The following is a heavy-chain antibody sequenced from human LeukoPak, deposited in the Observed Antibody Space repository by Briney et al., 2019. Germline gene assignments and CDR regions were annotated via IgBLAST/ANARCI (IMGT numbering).Heavy chain of an antibody. CDR3: ARAAQFSFDY. CDR1: GGSISSSNW. CDR2: IYHSGST. Sequence: SETLSLTCAVSGGSISSSNWWSWVRQPPGRGLEWIGEIYHSGSTNYNPSLKSRATISVDKSKNQFSLKLSSVTAADTAVYYCARAAQFSFDYWGQGTLVTVSS. J-gene: IGHJ4*02. V-gene: IGHV4-4*02.